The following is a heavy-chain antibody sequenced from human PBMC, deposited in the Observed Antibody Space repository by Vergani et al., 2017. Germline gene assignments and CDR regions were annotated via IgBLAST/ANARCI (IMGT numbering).Heavy chain of an antibody. Sequence: QVQLVESGGGVVQPGRSLRLSCAASGFTFSGYGMHWVRQAPGKGLEWVAVIWYDGSNKYYADSVKGRFTISRDNSKNTLYLQMNSLRAEDTAVYYCARGNYDFWSGAYMDVWGKGTTVTVSS. CDR1: GFTFSGYG. D-gene: IGHD3-3*01. CDR3: ARGNYDFWSGAYMDV. V-gene: IGHV3-33*01. CDR2: IWYDGSNK. J-gene: IGHJ6*03.